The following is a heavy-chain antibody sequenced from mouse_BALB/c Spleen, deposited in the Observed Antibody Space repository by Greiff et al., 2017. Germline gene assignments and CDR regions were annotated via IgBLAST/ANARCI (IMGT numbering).Heavy chain of an antibody. CDR1: GFTFSSYT. Sequence: EVMLVESGGGLVKPGGSLKLSCAASGFTFSSYTMSWVRQTPEKRLEWVATISSGGSYTYYPDSVKGRFTISRDNAKNTLYLQMSSLKSEDTAMYYCTRSPMITTEFDYWGQGTTLTVSS. CDR2: ISSGGSYT. V-gene: IGHV5-6-4*01. J-gene: IGHJ2*01. D-gene: IGHD2-4*01. CDR3: TRSPMITTEFDY.